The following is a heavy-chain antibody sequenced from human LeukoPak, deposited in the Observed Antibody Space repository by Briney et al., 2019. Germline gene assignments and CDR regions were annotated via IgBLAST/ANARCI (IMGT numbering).Heavy chain of an antibody. Sequence: GGSLRLSCTASGLAFDEHGMSWVRQVPGKGLEWVSGINWSGGSTGYADPLRGRFTISRDNAKNSLYLQMDSLRAEDTALYYCARAPITSPFYFDYWGQGTLVTVSS. D-gene: IGHD2-2*01. CDR1: GLAFDEHG. V-gene: IGHV3-20*04. CDR2: INWSGGST. CDR3: ARAPITSPFYFDY. J-gene: IGHJ4*02.